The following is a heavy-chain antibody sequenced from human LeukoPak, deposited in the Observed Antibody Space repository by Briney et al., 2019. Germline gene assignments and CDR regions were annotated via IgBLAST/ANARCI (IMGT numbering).Heavy chain of an antibody. D-gene: IGHD2-2*01. J-gene: IGHJ4*02. V-gene: IGHV3-69-1*01. CDR1: GFTFSDYY. CDR3: ARWRGSTSERSDY. Sequence: GGSLRLSCAASGFTFSDYYMNWVRQAPGKGLEWVSSISSSSTIYYADSVKGRFTISRDNAKNSLYLQMDSLRVEDTATYYCARWRGSTSERSDYWGQGTLVTVSS. CDR2: ISSSSTI.